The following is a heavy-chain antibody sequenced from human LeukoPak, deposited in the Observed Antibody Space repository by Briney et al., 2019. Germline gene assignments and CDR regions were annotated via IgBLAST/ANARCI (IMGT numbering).Heavy chain of an antibody. Sequence: GGSLRLSCAASGFTFSSYSMNWVRQAPGKGLEWVSSISSSSYIYYADSVKGRFTISRDNAKNSLYLQMNSLRAEGTAVYYCARDEGPTYAFWSVHWGQGTLVTVSS. CDR3: ARDEGPTYAFWSVH. V-gene: IGHV3-21*01. CDR1: GFTFSSYS. D-gene: IGHD3-3*01. CDR2: ISSSSYI. J-gene: IGHJ4*02.